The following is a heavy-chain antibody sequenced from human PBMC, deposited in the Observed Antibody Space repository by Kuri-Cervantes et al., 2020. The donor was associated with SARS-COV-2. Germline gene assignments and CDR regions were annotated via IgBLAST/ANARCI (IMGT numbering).Heavy chain of an antibody. CDR2: IKQDGGEK. V-gene: IGHV3-7*03. J-gene: IGHJ4*02. Sequence: ETLSLTCAASGFTFSSYWMSWVRQAPGKGLEWVANIKQDGGEKYCVDSVKGRFTISRDNAKNSLYLQMNSLRAEDTAVYYCARDMHYVRHWGQGTLVTVSS. CDR1: GFTFSSYW. CDR3: ARDMHYVRH. D-gene: IGHD4-17*01.